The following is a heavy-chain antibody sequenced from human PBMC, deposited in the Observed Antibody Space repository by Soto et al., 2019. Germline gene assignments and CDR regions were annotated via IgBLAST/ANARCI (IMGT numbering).Heavy chain of an antibody. V-gene: IGHV3-74*03. Sequence: GGSLRLSCGASGFTLSSFFMHCVRQRPGKGLVWVSRINNDGSSTTYADSVKGRFTISRDNSRNTLYLQMNSLRAEDTAVYYCAKTYYYDSSGYSSWGQGTLVTVSS. CDR3: AKTYYYDSSGYSS. CDR2: INNDGSST. CDR1: GFTLSSFF. D-gene: IGHD3-22*01. J-gene: IGHJ5*02.